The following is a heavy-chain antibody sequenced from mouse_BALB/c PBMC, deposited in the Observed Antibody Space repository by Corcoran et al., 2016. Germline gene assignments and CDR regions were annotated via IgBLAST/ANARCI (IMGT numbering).Heavy chain of an antibody. J-gene: IGHJ4*01. CDR3: ARGLEGNYAMDY. D-gene: IGHD6-1*01. CDR1: GYTFSSYW. Sequence: QVQLQQSGAELMKPGASVKISCKATGYTFSSYWLEWVKQRPGHGLELIGEILPGSGSTNYNEKFKGKATFTADTSSNIAYMQLSSLTSEDSAVYYCARGLEGNYAMDYWGQGTSVTVSS. V-gene: IGHV1-9*01. CDR2: ILPGSGST.